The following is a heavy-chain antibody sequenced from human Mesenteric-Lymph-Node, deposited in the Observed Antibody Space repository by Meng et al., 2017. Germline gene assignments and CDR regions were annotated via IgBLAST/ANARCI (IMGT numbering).Heavy chain of an antibody. V-gene: IGHV4-31*03. Sequence: VPPRGSGPGLVKPSRPLSLTCPVSGGSISSGGYYWSWIRQHPGKGLEWIGYIHSSGSTYYNPSLRSRLTISVDTPKNQFSLKLSPVTAADTAVYYCARASYGSGSPLGESWFDPWGQGTLVTVSS. J-gene: IGHJ5*02. CDR2: IHSSGST. D-gene: IGHD3-10*01. CDR1: GGSISSGGYY. CDR3: ARASYGSGSPLGESWFDP.